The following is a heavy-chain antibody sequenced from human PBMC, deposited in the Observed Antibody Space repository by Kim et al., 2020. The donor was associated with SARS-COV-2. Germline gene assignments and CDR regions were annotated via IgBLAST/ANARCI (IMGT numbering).Heavy chain of an antibody. CDR1: GLTLCSYA. CDR3: AKDSRGNTDYVEINYY. CDR2: ISDGGYTA. J-gene: IGHJ6*01. D-gene: IGHD4-17*01. Sequence: GGSLRLSCTASGLTLCSYAMTWVRQAPGKGLEWVSSISDGGYTAYYADSVKGRVTISRDNSRNSLYLQMNRLRGEDSAMYYCAKDSRGNTDYVEINYY. V-gene: IGHV3-23*01.